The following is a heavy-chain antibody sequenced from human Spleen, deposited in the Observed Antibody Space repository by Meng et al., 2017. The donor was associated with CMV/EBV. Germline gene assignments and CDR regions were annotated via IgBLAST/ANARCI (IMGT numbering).Heavy chain of an antibody. Sequence: GGSLRLSCAASGFTFSSYSMNWVRQAPGKGLEWVSSISSSSSYIYYADSVKGRFTISRDNAKNSLYLQMNSLRAEDTAVYYCASYGRYYYGMDVWGQGTKVTVSS. CDR1: GFTFSSYS. J-gene: IGHJ6*02. CDR3: ASYGRYYYGMDV. V-gene: IGHV3-21*01. D-gene: IGHD4-17*01. CDR2: ISSSSSYI.